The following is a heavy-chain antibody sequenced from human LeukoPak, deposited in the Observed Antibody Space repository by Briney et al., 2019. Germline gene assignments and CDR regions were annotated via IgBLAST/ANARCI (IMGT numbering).Heavy chain of an antibody. CDR1: GGTFSSYA. CDR3: ATRYCSGGSCYSPNYYYYYMDV. Sequence: ASVKVSCKASGGTFSSYAISWVRQAPGQGLEWMGGIIPIFGTANYAQKFQGRVTITTGESTSTAYMELSSLRSEDTAVYYCATRYCSGGSCYSPNYYYYYMDVWGKGTTVTVSS. J-gene: IGHJ6*03. D-gene: IGHD2-15*01. CDR2: IIPIFGTA. V-gene: IGHV1-69*05.